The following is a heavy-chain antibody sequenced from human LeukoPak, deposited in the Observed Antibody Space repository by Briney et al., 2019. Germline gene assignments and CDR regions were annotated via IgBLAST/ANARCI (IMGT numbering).Heavy chain of an antibody. J-gene: IGHJ4*02. CDR2: IYGGNGNT. V-gene: IGHV1-3*01. CDR1: GYTFTSYA. Sequence: ASVKVSCTASGYTFTSYAMHWVRQAPGQRLEWMGWIYGGNGNTKYSQKFQGRVSITRDTSASTVYMELSSLGSEDTAVYYCARGWGGDCYHVHWGQGTLVTVSS. CDR3: ARGWGGDCYHVH. D-gene: IGHD2-21*02.